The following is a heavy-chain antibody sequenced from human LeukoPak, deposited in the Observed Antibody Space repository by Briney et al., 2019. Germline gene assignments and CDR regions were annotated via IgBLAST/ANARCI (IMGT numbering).Heavy chain of an antibody. J-gene: IGHJ4*02. CDR2: ISTYNGNR. D-gene: IGHD3-10*01. Sequence: GASVKVSCKASVYTYSDYGISWVRQARGQGLGWMGWISTYNGNRIYAEKLQGRVTMTTDTSTSTAYMELRSLRSEDTAVYYCARSMVRAVTQVASDYWGQGTLVTVSS. CDR3: ARSMVRAVTQVASDY. V-gene: IGHV1-18*01. CDR1: VYTYSDYG.